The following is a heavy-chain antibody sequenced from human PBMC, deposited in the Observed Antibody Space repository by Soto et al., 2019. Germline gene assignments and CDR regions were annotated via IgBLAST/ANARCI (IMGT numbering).Heavy chain of an antibody. CDR1: GASSTRGGYY. Sequence: PAETLSPTCPLSGASSTRGGYYSRSPRPHPGKRLEWIGDIYCSGSTYYNPSLKSRVTISVDTSKNQFSLKLSSVTAADTSVYYCARVCGGDCHNGMDVWGQGTTVTVSS. J-gene: IGHJ6*02. D-gene: IGHD2-21*02. V-gene: IGHV4-31*03. CDR3: ARVCGGDCHNGMDV. CDR2: IYCSGST.